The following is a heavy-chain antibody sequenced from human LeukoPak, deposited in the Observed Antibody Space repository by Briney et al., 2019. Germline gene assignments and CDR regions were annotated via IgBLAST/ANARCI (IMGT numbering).Heavy chain of an antibody. D-gene: IGHD2-2*01. CDR2: IYYSGST. CDR3: ARGLGYCSSTSCYDFDY. V-gene: IGHV4-59*01. CDR1: GGSISSYY. Sequence: SEILSLTCTVSGGSISSYYWSWIRQPPGKGLEWIGYIYYSGSTNYNPSLKSRVTISVDTSKNQFSLKLSSVTAADTAVYYCARGLGYCSSTSCYDFDYWGQGTLVTVSS. J-gene: IGHJ4*02.